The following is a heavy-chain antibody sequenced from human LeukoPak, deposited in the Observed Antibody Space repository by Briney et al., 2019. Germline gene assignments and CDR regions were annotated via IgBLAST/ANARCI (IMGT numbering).Heavy chain of an antibody. CDR3: AREAYSSAYYFDY. V-gene: IGHV7-4-1*02. Sequence: ASVKVSCKASGYMFARYAMNWVRQAPGQGPEWMGWINTNGNPTYAQGFTGRFVFSLDTSVSTAYLQISSLKAEDTAVYYCAREAYSSAYYFDYWGQGTLVTVSS. J-gene: IGHJ4*02. D-gene: IGHD5-18*01. CDR1: GYMFARYA. CDR2: INTNGNP.